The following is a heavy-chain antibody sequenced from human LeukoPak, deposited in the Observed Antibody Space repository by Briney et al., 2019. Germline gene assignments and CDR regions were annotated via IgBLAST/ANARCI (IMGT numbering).Heavy chain of an antibody. Sequence: GGSLRLSCAASGYTFDDYAMHWVRQAPGKGLEWVSGISWNSGSIGYADSVKGRFTISRDSAKNSLYLQMNSLRAEDTALYYCAKSYSSSWYYNWFDPWGQGTLVTVSS. V-gene: IGHV3-9*01. J-gene: IGHJ5*02. D-gene: IGHD6-13*01. CDR2: ISWNSGSI. CDR3: AKSYSSSWYYNWFDP. CDR1: GYTFDDYA.